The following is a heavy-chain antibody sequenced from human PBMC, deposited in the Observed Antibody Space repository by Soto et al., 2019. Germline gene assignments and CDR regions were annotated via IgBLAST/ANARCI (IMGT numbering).Heavy chain of an antibody. J-gene: IGHJ4*02. CDR2: IYDSGSS. Sequence: PSETLSLTCTVSGASISSGDYFWSWIRQSPRKGLQWIGYIYDSGSSYYNPSLKSRVTMSVDTSKNQFSLKLSSVTAADTAVYYCAREKGYISGPKNFDYWGQGTLVTVSS. D-gene: IGHD5-12*01. CDR3: AREKGYISGPKNFDY. CDR1: GASISSGDYF. V-gene: IGHV4-30-4*01.